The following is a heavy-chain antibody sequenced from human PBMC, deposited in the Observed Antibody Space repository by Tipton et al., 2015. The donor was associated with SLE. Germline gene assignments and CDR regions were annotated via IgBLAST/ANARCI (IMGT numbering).Heavy chain of an antibody. D-gene: IGHD2-2*01. CDR2: INRDGSST. Sequence: SLRLSCAASGFTFSSYWIHWVRQAPGKGLVWVSRINRDGSSTTYADSVKGRFTISRGNTKNTLYLQMNSLRAEDTAVYYCARSGGDCSSASCYDLSFDVWGQGTTVTVSS. J-gene: IGHJ3*01. V-gene: IGHV3-74*01. CDR3: ARSGGDCSSASCYDLSFDV. CDR1: GFTFSSYW.